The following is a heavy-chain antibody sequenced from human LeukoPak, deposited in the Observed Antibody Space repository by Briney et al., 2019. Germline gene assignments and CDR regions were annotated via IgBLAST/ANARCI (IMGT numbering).Heavy chain of an antibody. CDR2: INAGNGNT. D-gene: IGHD2-2*01. CDR1: GYTFTSYA. CDR3: ARALGDCSSTSCYYNWFDP. J-gene: IGHJ5*02. Sequence: ASVKVSCKASGYTFTSYAMHWVRQAPGQRLEWMGWINAGNGNTKYSQKFQGRVTMTRNTSISTAYMELSSLRSEDTAVYYCARALGDCSSTSCYYNWFDPWGQGTLVTVSS. V-gene: IGHV1-3*01.